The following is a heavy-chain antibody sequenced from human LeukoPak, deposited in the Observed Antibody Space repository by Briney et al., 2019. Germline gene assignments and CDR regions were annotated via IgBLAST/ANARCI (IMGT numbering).Heavy chain of an antibody. D-gene: IGHD2-15*01. CDR2: IIPILGIA. CDR3: ARDRYAYCSGGSCYPGADY. V-gene: IGHV1-69*04. Sequence: SVKVSCKASGGTFSSYAISWVRQAPGQGLEWMGRIIPILGIANYAQKFQGRVTITADKSTSTAYMELSSLRSEDTAAYYCARDRYAYCSGGSCYPGADYWGQGTLVTVSS. CDR1: GGTFSSYA. J-gene: IGHJ4*02.